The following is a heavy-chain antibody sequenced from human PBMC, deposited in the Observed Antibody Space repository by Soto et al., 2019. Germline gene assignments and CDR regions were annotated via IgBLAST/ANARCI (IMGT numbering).Heavy chain of an antibody. V-gene: IGHV3-64D*06. J-gene: IGHJ4*02. CDR2: ISTNGGST. CDR1: GFTFIIYA. Sequence: PGESLRLSCSASGFTFIIYAIHWVRQAPGKGLEYVSSISTNGGSTDYADSVKGRFTISRDNSKNTVYLQMSSLRVEDTAVYYWVKGEYYYDTSGYYPFDYWGQGTLVTVSS. CDR3: VKGEYYYDTSGYYPFDY. D-gene: IGHD3-22*01.